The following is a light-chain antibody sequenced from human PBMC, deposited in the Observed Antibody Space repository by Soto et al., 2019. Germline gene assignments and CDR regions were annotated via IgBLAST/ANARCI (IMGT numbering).Light chain of an antibody. CDR1: SSDIGGYNY. V-gene: IGLV2-11*01. J-gene: IGLJ1*01. CDR3: CSYAGSYTHV. Sequence: QPALARPRSVSGSPGQSVTISCTGTSSDIGGYNYVSWYLQHPGKAPKLMIYDVIRRPSGVPDRFSGSRSGNTASLTIYGLQAEDEADYYCCSYAGSYTHVFGTGTKVTVL. CDR2: DVI.